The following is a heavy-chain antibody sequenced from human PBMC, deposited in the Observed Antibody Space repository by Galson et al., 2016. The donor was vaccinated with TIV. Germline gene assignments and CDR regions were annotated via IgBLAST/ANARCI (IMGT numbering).Heavy chain of an antibody. V-gene: IGHV3-23*01. CDR2: SFGSGGVT. CDR1: GFTFSIYA. CDR3: VRRKNYGGDAFDI. J-gene: IGHJ3*02. Sequence: SLRLSCAASGFTFSIYAMHWVRQAPGQGLEWVSGSFGSGGVTYYADSVQGRFTPSRDNSKNTLYLQMNSLRAEDTAVYYCVRRKNYGGDAFDIWGQGTLVTVSS. D-gene: IGHD4-23*01.